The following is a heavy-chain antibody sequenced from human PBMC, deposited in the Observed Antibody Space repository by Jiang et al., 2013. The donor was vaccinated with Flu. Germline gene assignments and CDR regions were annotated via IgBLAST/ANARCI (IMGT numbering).Heavy chain of an antibody. CDR2: VYWDDDK. Sequence: KPTQTLTLTCTFSGFSLSTSGVGVGWIRQPPGKALEWLALVYWDDDKRYSPSLKSRLTITKDTSKNQVVLTMTNMDPVDTATYYCAHRPVPATVVGAFDYWGQGPWSPSPQ. D-gene: IGHD2-2*01. J-gene: IGHJ4*02. CDR1: GFSLSTSGVG. V-gene: IGHV2-5*02. CDR3: AHRPVPATVVGAFDY.